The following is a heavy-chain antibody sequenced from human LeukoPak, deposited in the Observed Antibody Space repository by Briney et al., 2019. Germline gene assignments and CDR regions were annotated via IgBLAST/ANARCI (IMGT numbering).Heavy chain of an antibody. J-gene: IGHJ4*02. Sequence: ASVKVSCKASGYTFTSYGISWVRPAPGQGLEWMGWISAYNGNINYAQKLQGRVTMTTDTSTSTAYMELRSLRSDDTAVYYCARDSPIAVAGTGDDYWGQGTLVTVSS. CDR2: ISAYNGNI. CDR3: ARDSPIAVAGTGDDY. D-gene: IGHD6-19*01. CDR1: GYTFTSYG. V-gene: IGHV1-18*01.